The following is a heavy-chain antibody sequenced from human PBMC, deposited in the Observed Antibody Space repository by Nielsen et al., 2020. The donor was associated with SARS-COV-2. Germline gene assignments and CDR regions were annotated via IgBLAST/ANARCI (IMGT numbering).Heavy chain of an antibody. D-gene: IGHD3-22*01. CDR3: AREVSDSSGFFDY. Sequence: WIRQPPGKGLEWVSAISGSGGSTYYADSVKGRFTISRDNSKNTLYLQMNSLRAEDTAVYYCAREVSDSSGFFDYWGQGTLVTVSS. V-gene: IGHV3-23*01. CDR2: ISGSGGST. J-gene: IGHJ4*02.